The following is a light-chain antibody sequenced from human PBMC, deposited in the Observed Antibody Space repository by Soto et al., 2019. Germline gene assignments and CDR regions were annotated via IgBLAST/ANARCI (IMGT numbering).Light chain of an antibody. CDR1: QGIGST. J-gene: IGKJ4*01. CDR2: DAS. V-gene: IGKV3-15*01. Sequence: IVLTQSPATLSVSPGEMATLSCRASQGIGSTLAWYQQKPGQTPRLLIYDASTRATGIPARFSGIGSGTEFTLIISSLQSEDFGVYYCQHYKTLPRSFGGGTKVDIK. CDR3: QHYKTLPRS.